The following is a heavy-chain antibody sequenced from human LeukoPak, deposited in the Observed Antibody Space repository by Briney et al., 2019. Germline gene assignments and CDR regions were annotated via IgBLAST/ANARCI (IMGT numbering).Heavy chain of an antibody. Sequence: ASVKVSCNASGYTINGYYMHWVRQAPGQGLEWMGWINPNSGGPNYAQKFQGRVTMTRDTSISTAYMELSRLRSDDTGVYYCARDPRGASSGDPLLGGMDVWGQGTTVTVSS. CDR3: ARDPRGASSGDPLLGGMDV. CDR2: INPNSGGP. J-gene: IGHJ6*01. D-gene: IGHD2-15*01. CDR1: GYTINGYY. V-gene: IGHV1-2*02.